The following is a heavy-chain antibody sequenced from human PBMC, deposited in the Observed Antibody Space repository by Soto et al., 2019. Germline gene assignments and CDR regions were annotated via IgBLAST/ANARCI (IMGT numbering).Heavy chain of an antibody. CDR3: ARGRQQLVNHDAFDI. J-gene: IGHJ3*02. CDR2: IYYSGST. V-gene: IGHV4-59*01. D-gene: IGHD6-13*01. CDR1: GGSLSSYY. Sequence: QVQLQESGPGLVKPSETLSLTCTVSGGSLSSYYWSWIRQPPGKGLEWIGYIYYSGSTNYNPSLKSRVTISVATSKNQYSLKLSSVTAADTAVYYGARGRQQLVNHDAFDIWGQGTMVTVSS.